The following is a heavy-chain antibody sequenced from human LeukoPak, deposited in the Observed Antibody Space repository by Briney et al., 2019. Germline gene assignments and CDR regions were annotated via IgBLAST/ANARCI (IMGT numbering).Heavy chain of an antibody. V-gene: IGHV4-30-2*01. J-gene: IGHJ4*02. CDR2: IYHSGST. CDR3: ARGGRDGYNFDY. Sequence: SETLSLTCAVSGGSISSGGYSWSWIRQPPGKGLEWIGYIYHSGSTYYNPSLKSRVTISVDRSKNQFSLKLSSVTAADTAVYYCARGGRDGYNFDYWGQGTLVTVSS. D-gene: IGHD5-24*01. CDR1: GGSISSGGYS.